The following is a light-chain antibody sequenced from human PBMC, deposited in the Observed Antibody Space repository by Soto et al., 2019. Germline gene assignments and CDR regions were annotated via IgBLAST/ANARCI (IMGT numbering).Light chain of an antibody. V-gene: IGKV3-11*01. CDR1: ETISRY. Sequence: EIVLTQSPATLSLSPGESATLSCRASETISRYLAWYQQKPGQAPRLLIHDASNRATGIPARFSGGGSGTDFTLTMSSLEPEDSAVYYCQQRSSWPTFGGGTKVEIK. CDR3: QQRSSWPT. J-gene: IGKJ4*01. CDR2: DAS.